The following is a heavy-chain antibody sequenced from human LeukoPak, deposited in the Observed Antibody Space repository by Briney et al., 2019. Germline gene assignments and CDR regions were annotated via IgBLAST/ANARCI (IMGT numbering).Heavy chain of an antibody. Sequence: ASVKVSCKASGFTFTDYYLHWVRQAPGQGLEWMGRIILNNGATNYAQKFHGRVTLTRDTSISTAYMELSRQTSDDTAVYYRATDGENHNFDYWGQGTLVTVSS. V-gene: IGHV1-2*06. CDR3: ATDGENHNFDY. J-gene: IGHJ4*02. CDR1: GFTFTDYY. CDR2: IILNNGAT. D-gene: IGHD1-14*01.